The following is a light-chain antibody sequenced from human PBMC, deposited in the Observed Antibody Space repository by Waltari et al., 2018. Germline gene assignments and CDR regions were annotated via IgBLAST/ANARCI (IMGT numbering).Light chain of an antibody. CDR3: QSYDSSLSSYV. V-gene: IGLV1-40*01. J-gene: IGLJ1*01. Sequence: QSVLTPAPSVSGAPGQRVPISCTGSSSNIGAGYAVHWHQQLPGTAPKLPIYGNNNRPSGVPDRFSGSKSGTSASLAITGLQAEDEADYYCQSYDSSLSSYVFGTGTKVTVL. CDR1: SSNIGAGYA. CDR2: GNN.